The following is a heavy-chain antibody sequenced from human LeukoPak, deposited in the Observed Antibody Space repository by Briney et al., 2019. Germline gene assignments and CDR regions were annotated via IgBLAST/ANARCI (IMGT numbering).Heavy chain of an antibody. CDR1: GGSFSGYY. D-gene: IGHD3-10*01. J-gene: IGHJ5*02. CDR2: INHSGST. CDR3: ARDSVPFGGVLLWFGESTNNWFDP. Sequence: PSETLSLTCAVYGGSFSGYYWSWIRQPPGKGLEWIGEINHSGSTNYNPSLKSRVTISVDTSKNQFSLKLSSVTAADTAVYYCARDSVPFGGVLLWFGESTNNWFDPWGQGTLVTVSS. V-gene: IGHV4-34*01.